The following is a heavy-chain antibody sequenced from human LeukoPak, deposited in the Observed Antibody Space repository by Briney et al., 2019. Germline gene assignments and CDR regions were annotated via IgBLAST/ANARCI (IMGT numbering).Heavy chain of an antibody. D-gene: IGHD3-22*01. CDR1: GFTFSSYA. Sequence: GGSLRLSRAASGFTFSSYAMSWVRQAPGKGLEWVSAISGSGGSTYYADSVKGRFTISRDNSKNTLYLQMNSLGAEDTAVYYCAKDLYYYDSSGLDYWGQGTLVTVSS. V-gene: IGHV3-23*01. CDR2: ISGSGGST. CDR3: AKDLYYYDSSGLDY. J-gene: IGHJ4*02.